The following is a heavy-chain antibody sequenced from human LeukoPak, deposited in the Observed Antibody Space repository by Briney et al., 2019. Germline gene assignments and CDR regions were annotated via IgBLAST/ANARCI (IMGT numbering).Heavy chain of an antibody. J-gene: IGHJ4*02. D-gene: IGHD2-21*02. CDR2: LYTSEDA. V-gene: IGHV4-4*07. CDR1: GGSISSYY. Sequence: SETLSLTCTVSGGSISSYYWSWIRQPAEKGLEWIGRLYTSEDAKYNPSLESRVSMSLDTSKKQFSLKLTSVTAADTAVYYCARYGDPNYYFDYWGQGTLVTVSS. CDR3: ARYGDPNYYFDY.